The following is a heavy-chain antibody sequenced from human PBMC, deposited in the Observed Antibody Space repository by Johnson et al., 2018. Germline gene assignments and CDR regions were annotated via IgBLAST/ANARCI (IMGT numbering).Heavy chain of an antibody. CDR3: AQTAASYSEYFQH. V-gene: IGHV3-30*03. D-gene: IGHD2-15*01. CDR2: ISYDGSNK. CDR1: GFTFSSYG. Sequence: QVQLVQSGGGVVQPGRSLRLSCAASGFTFSSYGMHWVRQVPGKGLEWVAVISYDGSNKYYEDSVRGRFTISRDNSKNTLYLQMNSLRAEDTAVYYCAQTAASYSEYFQHWGQGTLVTVSS. J-gene: IGHJ1*01.